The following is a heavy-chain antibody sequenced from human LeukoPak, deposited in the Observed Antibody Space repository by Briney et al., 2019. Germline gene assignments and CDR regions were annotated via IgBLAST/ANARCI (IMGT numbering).Heavy chain of an antibody. J-gene: IGHJ5*02. Sequence: SETLSLTCTVSGGSISSYYWSWIRQPPGKGLEWIGYIYYSGGTNYNPSLKSRVTISVDTSKNQFSLELSSVTAADTAVYYCARVQQQLYNWFDPWGQGTLVTVSS. D-gene: IGHD6-13*01. V-gene: IGHV4-59*01. CDR3: ARVQQQLYNWFDP. CDR1: GGSISSYY. CDR2: IYYSGGT.